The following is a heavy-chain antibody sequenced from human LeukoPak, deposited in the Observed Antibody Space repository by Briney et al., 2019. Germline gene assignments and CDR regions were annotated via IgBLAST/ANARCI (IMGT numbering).Heavy chain of an antibody. V-gene: IGHV4-39*07. Sequence: SETLSLTCTVSGDSISSSGHYWGWIRQSPGKGLECIGSLYSSGSTYYNPSLKSRVTMSVDTSKNQFSLDLTSLTAADTAFYYRARATGEQWLLYDYWGQGTLVTVSS. CDR1: GDSISSSGHY. CDR2: LYSSGST. CDR3: ARATGEQWLLYDY. D-gene: IGHD6-19*01. J-gene: IGHJ4*02.